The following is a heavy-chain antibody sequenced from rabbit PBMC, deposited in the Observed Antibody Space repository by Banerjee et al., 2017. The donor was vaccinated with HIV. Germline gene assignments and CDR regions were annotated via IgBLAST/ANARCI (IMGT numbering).Heavy chain of an antibody. J-gene: IGHJ4*01. CDR1: GIDFNYNYW. CDR2: INTGSGGSSA. Sequence: EQLKESGGGLVTPAGTLTLTCTASGIDFNYNYWICWVRQAPGKGLEWIACINTGSGGSSAYYASWAKGRFSISKTSSTTVTLQMTSLTAADTATYFCARDLAGVIGWNFGLWGPGTLVTVS. CDR3: ARDLAGVIGWNFGL. V-gene: IGHV1S45*01. D-gene: IGHD4-1*01.